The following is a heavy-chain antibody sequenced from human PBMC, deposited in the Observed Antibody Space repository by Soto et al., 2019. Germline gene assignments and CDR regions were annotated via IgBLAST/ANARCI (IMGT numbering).Heavy chain of an antibody. CDR3: ARDKGSSTVVSGISQEGYFDS. J-gene: IGHJ4*02. Sequence: QVQLVESGGGVVQPGRSLRLSCAASGFTFSIFGMHWVRQAPGKGLEWAAIIWYDGSNAYYADSVRGRFTISRDNSKNTVYLQINILRAADTAVYYYARDKGSSTVVSGISQEGYFDSWGQGTLVTVSS. V-gene: IGHV3-33*01. CDR1: GFTFSIFG. D-gene: IGHD6-19*01. CDR2: IWYDGSNA.